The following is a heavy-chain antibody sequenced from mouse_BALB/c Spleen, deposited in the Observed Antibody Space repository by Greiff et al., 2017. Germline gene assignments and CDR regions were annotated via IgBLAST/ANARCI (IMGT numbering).Heavy chain of an antibody. J-gene: IGHJ3*01. CDR2: ISSGGSYT. CDR3: ARPYDYDPFAY. D-gene: IGHD2-4*01. CDR1: GFTFSSYG. V-gene: IGHV5-6*01. Sequence: EVQRVESGGDLVKPGGSLKLSCAASGFTFSSYGMSWVRQTPDKRLEWVATISSGGSYTYYPDSVKGRFTISRDNAKNTLYLQMSSLKSEDTAMYYCARPYDYDPFAYWGQGTLVTVSA.